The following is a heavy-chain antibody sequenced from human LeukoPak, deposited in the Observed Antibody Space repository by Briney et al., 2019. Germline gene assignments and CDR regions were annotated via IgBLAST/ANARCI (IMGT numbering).Heavy chain of an antibody. Sequence: ASVKVSCKASGYTFTSYGISWVRQAPGQGLEWMGWIIPIFGTANYAQKFQGRVTVTADKSTSTAYMELSSLRSEDTAVYYCAGELPDDAFDIWGQGTMVTVSS. CDR3: AGELPDDAFDI. CDR2: IIPIFGTA. CDR1: GYTFTSYG. V-gene: IGHV1-69*06. J-gene: IGHJ3*02. D-gene: IGHD1-26*01.